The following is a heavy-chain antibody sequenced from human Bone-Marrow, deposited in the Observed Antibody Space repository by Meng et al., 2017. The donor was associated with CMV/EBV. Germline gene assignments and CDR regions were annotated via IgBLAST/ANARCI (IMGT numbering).Heavy chain of an antibody. CDR3: ARLDPRMTTVDH. J-gene: IGHJ5*02. V-gene: IGHV4-39*07. CDR1: GGVITTSDFY. CDR2: IYYGGST. D-gene: IGHD4-17*01. Sequence: CTVSGGVITTSDFYWGWIRQPPGKGLEWIGSIYYGGSTYYNPSLKSRVTISIDTSKNQVSLKVTSVTAADTAVYFCARLDPRMTTVDHWGQGTLVTVSS.